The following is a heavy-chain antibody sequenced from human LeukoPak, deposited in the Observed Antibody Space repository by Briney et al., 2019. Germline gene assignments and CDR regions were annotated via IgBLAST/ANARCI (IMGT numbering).Heavy chain of an antibody. Sequence: GGSLRLSREASGFILSTLWMNWVRQLPGKGLEGVANINPEGSAKRYVGSVKGRFTIARDNAGNSLSLKMNGLRAEDTAVYYCASWGAGGNAWGQGTLVTVSS. V-gene: IGHV3-7*01. J-gene: IGHJ5*02. CDR2: INPEGSAK. CDR3: ASWGAGGNA. D-gene: IGHD4-23*01. CDR1: GFILSTLW.